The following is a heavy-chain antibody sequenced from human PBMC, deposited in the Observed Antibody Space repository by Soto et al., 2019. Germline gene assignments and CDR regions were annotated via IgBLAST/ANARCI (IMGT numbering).Heavy chain of an antibody. CDR1: GGSFSGYY. D-gene: IGHD3-22*01. Sequence: PSETLSLTCAVYGGSFSGYYWSWIRQPPGKGLEWIGEINHSGSTNYNPSLKSRVTISVDTSKNQFSLKLSSVTAADTAVYYCARNNYYDSSGYYDNFDYWGQGTLVTVSS. CDR3: ARNNYYDSSGYYDNFDY. CDR2: INHSGST. J-gene: IGHJ4*02. V-gene: IGHV4-34*01.